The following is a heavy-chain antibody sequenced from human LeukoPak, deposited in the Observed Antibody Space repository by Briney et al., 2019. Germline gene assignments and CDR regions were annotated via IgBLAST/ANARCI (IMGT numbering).Heavy chain of an antibody. V-gene: IGHV4-59*01. Sequence: PSETLSLTCSVAGGSISSYYWSWIRQPPGKGLEWIGYIYYRGSTKYNPSLKSRVTIPVDTSNNQFSLKLSSVTAADTAVYYCAAAAYGSGSYTVDYWGQGTLVTVSS. CDR2: IYYRGST. CDR3: AAAAYGSGSYTVDY. CDR1: GGSISSYY. D-gene: IGHD3-10*01. J-gene: IGHJ4*02.